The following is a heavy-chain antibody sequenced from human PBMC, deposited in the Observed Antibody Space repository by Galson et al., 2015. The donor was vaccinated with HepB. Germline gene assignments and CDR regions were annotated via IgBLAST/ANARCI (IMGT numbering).Heavy chain of an antibody. D-gene: IGHD1-20*01. J-gene: IGHJ4*02. Sequence: SVTVSCRASGGTFSNFGISWVRQAPGQGLEWVGGVIPVFDTVNYAQKFQGKVTFTADKSTTTAYMELTSLRSEDTAVYYCASGTLGIIGTTLEKWGQGTLVTVSS. CDR3: ASGTLGIIGTTLEK. CDR1: GGTFSNFG. V-gene: IGHV1-69*06. CDR2: VIPVFDTV.